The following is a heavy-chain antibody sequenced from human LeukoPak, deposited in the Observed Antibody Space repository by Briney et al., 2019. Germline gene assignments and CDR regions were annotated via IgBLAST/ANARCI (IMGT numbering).Heavy chain of an antibody. CDR3: ARNANPTDAFDI. CDR1: GGSISSSNW. Sequence: RPSETLSLTCAVSGGSISSSNWWSWVRQPPGKGLEWIGEIYHSGSTNYNPSLESRVSISVDKSKNLSSLKLNSVTAADTAVYYCARNANPTDAFDIWGQGTMVTIFS. CDR2: IYHSGST. D-gene: IGHD2-2*01. V-gene: IGHV4-4*02. J-gene: IGHJ3*02.